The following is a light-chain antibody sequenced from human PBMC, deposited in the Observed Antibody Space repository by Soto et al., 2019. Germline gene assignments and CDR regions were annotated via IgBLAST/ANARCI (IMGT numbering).Light chain of an antibody. J-gene: IGLJ3*02. Sequence: QSALTQPPSVSGSPGQSVTISCTGTSSDVGAYNFVSWYQQYPGKAPKLIIFDVSARPSGVPDRFSGSKSGNTASLTISGLQADDEADYYCGAWDDTGTGRWVFGGGTKLTVL. V-gene: IGLV2-11*01. CDR2: DVS. CDR3: GAWDDTGTGRWV. CDR1: SSDVGAYNF.